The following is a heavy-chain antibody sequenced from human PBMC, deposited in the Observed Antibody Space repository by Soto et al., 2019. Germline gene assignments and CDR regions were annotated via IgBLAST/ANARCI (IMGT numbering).Heavy chain of an antibody. Sequence: PSETLSLTCTVSGASISRSSYYWGWIRQPPGKGPEWIASIYYSGATYYNPSLKSRVTISVDTSKNQFSLKLTSVTAADTAVYYCARAARGYSGWKYWYWFDPLGQGTLVTVSS. V-gene: IGHV4-39*01. D-gene: IGHD5-12*01. CDR1: GASISRSSYY. J-gene: IGHJ5*02. CDR2: IYYSGAT. CDR3: ARAARGYSGWKYWYWFDP.